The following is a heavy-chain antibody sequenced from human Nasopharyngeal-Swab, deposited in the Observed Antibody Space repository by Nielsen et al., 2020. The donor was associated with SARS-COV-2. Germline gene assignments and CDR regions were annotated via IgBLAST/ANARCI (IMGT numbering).Heavy chain of an antibody. J-gene: IGHJ4*02. V-gene: IGHV4-59*01. D-gene: IGHD4-17*01. CDR1: GGSISSYY. CDR3: AGGFGDYDY. CDR2: IYCSGST. Sequence: SETLSLTCTVSGGSISSYYWSWIRQPPGKGLEWIGYIYCSGSTNYNPSLKSRVTISVDTSKNQFSLKLSSVTAADTAVYYCAGGFGDYDYWGQGTLVTISS.